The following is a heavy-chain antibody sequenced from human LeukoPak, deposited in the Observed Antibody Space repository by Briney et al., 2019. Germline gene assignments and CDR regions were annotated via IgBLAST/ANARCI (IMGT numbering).Heavy chain of an antibody. CDR2: INPNSGGT. CDR3: ARDFRYCSSTSCRNWFDP. Sequence: ASVKVSCKASGYTFTGYHMHWVRQAPGQGLEWIGWINPNSGGTNYAQKFQGRVTMTRDTSISTAYMELSRLRSDDTAVYYCARDFRYCSSTSCRNWFDPWGQGTLVTVSS. J-gene: IGHJ5*02. V-gene: IGHV1-2*02. CDR1: GYTFTGYH. D-gene: IGHD2-2*01.